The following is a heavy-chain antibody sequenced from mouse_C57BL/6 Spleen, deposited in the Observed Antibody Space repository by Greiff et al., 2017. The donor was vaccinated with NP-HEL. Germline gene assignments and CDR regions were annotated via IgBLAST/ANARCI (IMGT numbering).Heavy chain of an antibody. CDR2: IDPNSGGT. V-gene: IGHV1-72*01. D-gene: IGHD1-1*01. CDR3: ARDTTVVESFAY. J-gene: IGHJ3*01. Sequence: VQLQQSGAELVKPGASVKLSCKASGYTFTSYWMHWVKQRPGRGLEWIGRIDPNSGGTKYNEKFKSKATLTVDKPSSTAYMQISSLTSEDSAVYDCARDTTVVESFAYWGQGTLVTVAA. CDR1: GYTFTSYW.